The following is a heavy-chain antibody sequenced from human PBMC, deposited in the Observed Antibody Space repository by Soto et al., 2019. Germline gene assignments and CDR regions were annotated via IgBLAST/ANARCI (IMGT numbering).Heavy chain of an antibody. V-gene: IGHV1-8*01. CDR3: ARGLTWELQGTDY. Sequence: GASVKVSCKASGYTFTSYDINWVRQATGQGLEWMEWMNPNSGNTGYAQKFQGRVTMTRNTSISTAYMELSSLKSEDTAVYYCARGLTWELQGTDYWGQGTLVTVSS. J-gene: IGHJ4*02. D-gene: IGHD1-26*01. CDR2: MNPNSGNT. CDR1: GYTFTSYD.